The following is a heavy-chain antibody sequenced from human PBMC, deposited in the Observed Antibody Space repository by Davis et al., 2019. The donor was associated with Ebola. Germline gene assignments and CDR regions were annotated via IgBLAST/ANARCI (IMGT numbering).Heavy chain of an antibody. CDR2: IYYSGST. CDR1: GYSISSGYY. V-gene: IGHV4-38-2*02. CDR3: VSDFGQLVPFYY. D-gene: IGHD6-6*01. J-gene: IGHJ4*02. Sequence: MPSETLSLTCTVSGYSISSGYYWGWIRQPPGKGLEWIGSIYYSGSTYYNPSLKSRVTISVDTSKNQFSLKLSSVTAADTAVYYCVSDFGQLVPFYYWGQGTLVTVSS.